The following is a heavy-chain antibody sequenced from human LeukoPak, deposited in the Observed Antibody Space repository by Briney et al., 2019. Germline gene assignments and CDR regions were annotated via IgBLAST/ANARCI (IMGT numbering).Heavy chain of an antibody. D-gene: IGHD6-13*01. J-gene: IGHJ3*02. Sequence: GGSLGLSCAASGFTVSSNYMSWVRQAPGKGLEWVSVIYTSGTTYYADSVKGRFTISRDNSKNTLYLQMNSLRAEDTAVYYCASVRPGSSSWYEYRIWGQGTMVTVSS. CDR2: IYTSGTT. CDR1: GFTVSSNY. V-gene: IGHV3-53*01. CDR3: ASVRPGSSSWYEYRI.